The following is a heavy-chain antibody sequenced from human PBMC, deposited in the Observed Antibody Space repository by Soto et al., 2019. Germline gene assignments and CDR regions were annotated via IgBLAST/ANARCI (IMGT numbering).Heavy chain of an antibody. D-gene: IGHD3-10*01. J-gene: IGHJ4*02. CDR3: ARRRHPLGHGSGSYGY. Sequence: QVQLQQWGAGLLKPSETLSLTCAVYGGSFSGYYWSWIRQPLRKGLEWIGEINHSGSTNYNPSLKSRVTISVDTSKNQIALKLSSVTAADTAVYDCARRRHPLGHGSGSYGYWGQGTLVTVSS. V-gene: IGHV4-34*01. CDR2: INHSGST. CDR1: GGSFSGYY.